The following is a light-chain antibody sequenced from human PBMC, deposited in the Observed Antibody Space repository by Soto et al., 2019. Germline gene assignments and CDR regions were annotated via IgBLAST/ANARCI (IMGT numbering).Light chain of an antibody. CDR3: QKYNSEPFT. CDR1: QGISNY. V-gene: IGKV1-27*01. Sequence: DIQMTQSPSSLSASVGDRVTITCRASQGISNYLVWYQQKPGKVPKVMIYAASTLHSGVPSRFSGSGSGTDFTLTISSLQPEDVATYYCQKYNSEPFTFGPGTTVDIK. CDR2: AAS. J-gene: IGKJ3*01.